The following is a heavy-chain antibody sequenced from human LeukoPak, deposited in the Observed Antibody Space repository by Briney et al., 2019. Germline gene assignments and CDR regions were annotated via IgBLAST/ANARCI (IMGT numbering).Heavy chain of an antibody. CDR3: ARDSPYGDYDAFDI. CDR2: IKEDGSEK. J-gene: IGHJ3*02. D-gene: IGHD4-17*01. Sequence: PGGSLRLSCAASGSTFSPYWMSWVRQAPGKGLEWVANIKEDGSEKYYVDSVKGRFTISRDNAKNSLYLEMTSLRAEDTAVYYCARDSPYGDYDAFDIWGQGTMVTVSS. CDR1: GSTFSPYW. V-gene: IGHV3-7*01.